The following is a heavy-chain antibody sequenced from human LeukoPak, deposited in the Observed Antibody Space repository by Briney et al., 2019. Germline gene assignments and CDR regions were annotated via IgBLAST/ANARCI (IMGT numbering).Heavy chain of an antibody. Sequence: ASAKVSCKASGYTFTGYYIHWVRQAPGQGLEWMGWINPNSGGTNYAQKFQGRVTMTRDTSISTVYMELSRLTSDDTAVYFCARAPRYCTDGVCTQDYYYYYMDIWGKGTTVTVSS. CDR2: INPNSGGT. CDR3: ARAPRYCTDGVCTQDYYYYYMDI. V-gene: IGHV1-2*02. CDR1: GYTFTGYY. D-gene: IGHD2-8*01. J-gene: IGHJ6*03.